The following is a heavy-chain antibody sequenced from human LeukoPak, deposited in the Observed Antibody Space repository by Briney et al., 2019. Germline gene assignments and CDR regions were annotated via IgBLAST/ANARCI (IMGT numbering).Heavy chain of an antibody. CDR1: GYTFTRYY. CDR2: INPNSGGT. V-gene: IGHV1-2*02. J-gene: IGHJ5*02. CDR3: ARDRITGTVDWFDP. Sequence: ASVKVSCKASGYTFTRYYMHWGRQAPGQGGEWMGWINPNSGGTNYAQKFHDRLTITKDTSISTAYMELSRLRSDDTAVYYCARDRITGTVDWFDPGGQGTLVTVPS. D-gene: IGHD1-20*01.